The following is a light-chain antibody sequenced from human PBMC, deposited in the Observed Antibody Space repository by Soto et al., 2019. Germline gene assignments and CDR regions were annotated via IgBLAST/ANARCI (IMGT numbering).Light chain of an antibody. V-gene: IGLV4-60*03. CDR3: ETWDSDTRV. CDR1: SGHSGYI. CDR2: LEGSGTY. Sequence: QPVLTQSSSVSASLGSPVKLTCTLRSGHSGYIIAWHQQQPGKAPRYLMNLEGSGTYNKGSGVPDRFSGSSSGADRYLTISNLQSEDEADYYCETWDSDTRVFGGGTQLTVL. J-gene: IGLJ7*01.